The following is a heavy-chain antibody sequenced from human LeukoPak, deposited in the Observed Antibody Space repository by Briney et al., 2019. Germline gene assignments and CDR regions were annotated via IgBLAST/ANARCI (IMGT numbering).Heavy chain of an antibody. CDR1: GGSFSGFY. CDR3: ARERPHGYSGYDPPDY. CDR2: IDHSGST. D-gene: IGHD5-12*01. V-gene: IGHV4-34*01. J-gene: IGHJ4*02. Sequence: SETLSLTCAVYGGSFSGFYWNWIRQPPGKGLEWIGEIDHSGSTNYNPSLKSRVTISVDTSENQFSLKLSSVTAADTAVYYCARERPHGYSGYDPPDYWGQGTLVTVSS.